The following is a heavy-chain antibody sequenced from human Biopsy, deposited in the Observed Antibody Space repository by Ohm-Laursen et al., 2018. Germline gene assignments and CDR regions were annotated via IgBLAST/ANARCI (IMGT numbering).Heavy chain of an antibody. CDR3: AKDCGLGGDRDY. V-gene: IGHV1-2*02. D-gene: IGHD2-21*01. CDR2: INPKSGGT. Sequence: SSVKVSCKASGYTFTSYEINWVRQATGQGPEWMGWINPKSGGTKYAQKFQGRVTMTRDTSIDTVHMELSRLTSDDTALYYCAKDCGLGGDRDYWGQGTLVTVSS. CDR1: GYTFTSYE. J-gene: IGHJ4*02.